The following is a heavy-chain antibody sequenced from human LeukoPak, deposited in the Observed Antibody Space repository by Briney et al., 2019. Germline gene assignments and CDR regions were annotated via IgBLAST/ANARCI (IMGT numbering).Heavy chain of an antibody. D-gene: IGHD4-23*01. Sequence: PGGSLRLSCAASGFTFSSYGMHWVRQAPGKGLEWVAVIWYDGSNKYYADSVRGRFAISRDNSKNTLHLQMNSLRPEDTALYYCANLIRYGGKGFWGQGTQVTASS. CDR3: ANLIRYGGKGF. CDR2: IWYDGSNK. J-gene: IGHJ4*02. V-gene: IGHV3-33*03. CDR1: GFTFSSYG.